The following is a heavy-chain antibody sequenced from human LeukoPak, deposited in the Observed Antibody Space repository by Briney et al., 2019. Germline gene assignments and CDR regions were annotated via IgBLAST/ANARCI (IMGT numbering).Heavy chain of an antibody. Sequence: SETLSLTCTVSGDSILSNSYYWGWIRQPPGKGLEWIGNINYSGTTYYNSSLKNRVTISADTSKNQFSLKLTSVTAADTAVYYCARLLWIVPHYYFDLWGRGTLVTVSS. CDR3: ARLLWIVPHYYFDL. V-gene: IGHV4-39*01. CDR1: GDSILSNSYY. D-gene: IGHD2-2*03. J-gene: IGHJ2*01. CDR2: INYSGTT.